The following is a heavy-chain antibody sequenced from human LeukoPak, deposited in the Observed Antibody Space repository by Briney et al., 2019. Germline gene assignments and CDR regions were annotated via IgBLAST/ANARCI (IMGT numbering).Heavy chain of an antibody. Sequence: PSETLSLTCAVYGGSFSGYYWSWIHQPPGKGLEWIGEINHSGSTNYNPSLKSRVTISVDTSKNQFSLKLSSVTAADTAVYYCARGGTNVDTAMVKNFDYWGQGTLVTVSS. CDR3: ARGGTNVDTAMVKNFDY. J-gene: IGHJ4*02. CDR2: INHSGST. V-gene: IGHV4-34*01. D-gene: IGHD5-18*01. CDR1: GGSFSGYY.